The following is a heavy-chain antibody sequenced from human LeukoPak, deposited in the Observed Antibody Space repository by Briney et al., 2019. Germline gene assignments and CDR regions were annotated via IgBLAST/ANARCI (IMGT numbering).Heavy chain of an antibody. CDR1: GGSINGFF. V-gene: IGHV4-4*07. D-gene: IGHD2-15*01. Sequence: SETLPLTCSVSGGSINGFFGSWIRPAAGEGLEWIGRIHSSGMTNYKPSLKSRVTLSLDTSKNQFSLKLTSVTAADTAVYYCARAPSGCGGICPFDWWGQGNLVTVSS. CDR3: ARAPSGCGGICPFDW. CDR2: IHSSGMT. J-gene: IGHJ4*02.